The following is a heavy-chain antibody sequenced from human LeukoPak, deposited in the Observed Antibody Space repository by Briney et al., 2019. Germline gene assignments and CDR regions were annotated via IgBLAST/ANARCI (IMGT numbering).Heavy chain of an antibody. CDR1: GGSISSSSYY. D-gene: IGHD2-2*01. CDR2: IYYSGST. J-gene: IGHJ6*02. CDR3: ARGPTRYQLPNPPYLYGMDV. Sequence: SETLSLTCTVSGGSISSSSYYWGWIRQPPGKGLEWIGSIYYSGSTYYNPSLKSRVTISVDTSKNQFSLKLSSVTAADTAVYYCARGPTRYQLPNPPYLYGMDVWGQGTTVTVSS. V-gene: IGHV4-39*07.